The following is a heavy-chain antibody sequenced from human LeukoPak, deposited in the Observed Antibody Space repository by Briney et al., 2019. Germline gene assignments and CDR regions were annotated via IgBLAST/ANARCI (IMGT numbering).Heavy chain of an antibody. CDR2: ITDTGGDT. CDR3: AKGSSGSRPYYFDY. J-gene: IGHJ4*02. Sequence: PGGSLRLSCAASGFTFGAYAMSWVRQAPGKVLEWVPAITDTGGDTYSADSVKGRFIISRDNSKNTLYLQMNSLRAEDTAVYYCAKGSSGSRPYYFDYWGQGTLVTVSS. V-gene: IGHV3-23*01. CDR1: GFTFGAYA. D-gene: IGHD3-10*01.